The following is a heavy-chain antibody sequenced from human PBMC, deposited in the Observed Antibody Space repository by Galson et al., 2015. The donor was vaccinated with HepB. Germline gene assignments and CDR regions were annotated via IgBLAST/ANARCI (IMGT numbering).Heavy chain of an antibody. Sequence: SLRLSCAASGFTFGSYSMNWVRQAPGKGLEWVSLIGSSSSYIYYADSVKGRFTISRDNANNSLYLQMNSLRAEDTAVYYCARDLGFFDWLLVDAFDIWGQGTMVTVSS. CDR1: GFTFGSYS. D-gene: IGHD3-9*01. J-gene: IGHJ3*02. V-gene: IGHV3-21*01. CDR3: ARDLGFFDWLLVDAFDI. CDR2: IGSSSSYI.